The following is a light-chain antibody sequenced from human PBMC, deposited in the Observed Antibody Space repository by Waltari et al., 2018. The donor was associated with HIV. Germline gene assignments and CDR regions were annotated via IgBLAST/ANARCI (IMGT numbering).Light chain of an antibody. V-gene: IGLV2-14*03. CDR1: SSDVGGYNY. CDR3: SSYTSSSTLN. J-gene: IGLJ2*01. Sequence: QSALTQPASVSGSPGQSITISCTGTSSDVGGYNYVSWYQQHPGKAPKLMIYDASNRPSGVSNRFSGYKSGNTASLTISGLQAEDEADYYCSSYTSSSTLNFGGGTKLTVL. CDR2: DAS.